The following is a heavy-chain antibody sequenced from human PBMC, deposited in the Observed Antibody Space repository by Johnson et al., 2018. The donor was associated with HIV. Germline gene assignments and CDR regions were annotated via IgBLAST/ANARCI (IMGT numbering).Heavy chain of an antibody. D-gene: IGHD3-10*01. CDR2: IYSGGST. Sequence: VQLVESGGGLIQPGGSLRLSCAASGFTVSSNYMSWVRQAPGKGLEWVSLIYSGGSTYYANSVKGRFTISRDNSKNTLYLQMGSLRAEDMAVYYCVKVQDEWFRALGAFDIWGQGTMVTVSS. J-gene: IGHJ3*02. CDR3: VKVQDEWFRALGAFDI. CDR1: GFTVSSNY. V-gene: IGHV3-66*03.